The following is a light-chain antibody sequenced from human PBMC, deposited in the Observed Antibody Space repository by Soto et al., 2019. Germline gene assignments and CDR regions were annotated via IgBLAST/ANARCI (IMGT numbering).Light chain of an antibody. J-gene: IGKJ5*01. V-gene: IGKV1-5*01. Sequence: DIQMTQSPSTLSAYIGDRVTITCRASQSSTSWLAWYQQKPGKAPKLLIYDASSLESGVPSRFSGSGSGTEFTLTISSLQPEDVATYYCQQYNSYSIPFGQGTRLEIK. CDR1: QSSTSW. CDR2: DAS. CDR3: QQYNSYSIP.